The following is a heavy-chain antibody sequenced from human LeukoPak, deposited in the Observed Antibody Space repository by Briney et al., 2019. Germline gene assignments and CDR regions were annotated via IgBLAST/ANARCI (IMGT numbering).Heavy chain of an antibody. V-gene: IGHV4-39*06. CDR1: GGSISSSSYY. Sequence: PSETLSLTCTVSGGSISSSSYYWGWIRQPPGKGLEYIGSMYYSGSTYYNPSLKSRVTISVDTSKNQFPLKLRSVRAEDTAVYYCAKGDTTRELPHDYWGQGTLVTVSS. CDR2: MYYSGST. D-gene: IGHD1-26*01. J-gene: IGHJ4*02. CDR3: AKGDTTRELPHDY.